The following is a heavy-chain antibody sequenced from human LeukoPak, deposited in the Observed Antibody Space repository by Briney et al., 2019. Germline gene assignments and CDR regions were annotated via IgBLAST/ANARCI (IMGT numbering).Heavy chain of an antibody. D-gene: IGHD6-19*01. CDR3: ARLQRAVTGTL. V-gene: IGHV3-23*01. J-gene: IGHJ4*02. Sequence: GGSLRLSCAASGFTFSSYDMTWVRQAPGKGLEWVSAISGSGGSTYYADSVKGRFTISRDNSKNTLYLQMNSLRAEDTAVYYCARLQRAVTGTLWGQGTLVIVSS. CDR1: GFTFSSYD. CDR2: ISGSGGST.